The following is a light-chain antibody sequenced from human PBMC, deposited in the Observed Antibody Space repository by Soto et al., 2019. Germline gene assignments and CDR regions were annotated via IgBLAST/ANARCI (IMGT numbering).Light chain of an antibody. CDR2: RAS. CDR3: PQYPNWPIP. CDR1: QSVSSN. V-gene: IGKV3-15*01. Sequence: EIGLAQSPATLSVSPVEISTISFRASQSVSSNLAWYQQKPGQAPRLLIYRASTRATGIAARFTGSGSGKESTLTIRSLQNDDFTVYYCPQYPNWPIPFAEGTRLEIK. J-gene: IGKJ5*01.